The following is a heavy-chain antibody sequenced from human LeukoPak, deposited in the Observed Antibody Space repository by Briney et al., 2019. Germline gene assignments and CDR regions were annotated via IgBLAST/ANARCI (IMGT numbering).Heavy chain of an antibody. CDR3: ARLRFLEWLLFDY. J-gene: IGHJ4*02. Sequence: SETLSLTCTVSGGSISSYCWSWIRQPPGKGLEWIGYIYYSGSTNYNPSLKSRVTISVDTSKNQFSLKLSSVTAADTAVYYCARLRFLEWLLFDYWGQGTLVTVSS. D-gene: IGHD3-3*01. V-gene: IGHV4-59*01. CDR1: GGSISSYC. CDR2: IYYSGST.